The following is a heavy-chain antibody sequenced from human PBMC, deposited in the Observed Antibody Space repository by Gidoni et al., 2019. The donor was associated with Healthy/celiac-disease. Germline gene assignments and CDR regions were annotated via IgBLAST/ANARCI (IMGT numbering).Heavy chain of an antibody. V-gene: IGHV1-69*01. J-gene: IGHJ1*01. CDR1: VGTFSSYA. Sequence: QVQLVQSGAEVKKPGSSVKVSCKASVGTFSSYAISWVRQAPGQGLEWMGGIIPIFGTANYAQKFQGRVTITADESTSTAYMELSSLRSEDTAVYYCARGSGSYYKRARPPQYFQHWGQGTLVTVSS. D-gene: IGHD3-10*01. CDR2: IIPIFGTA. CDR3: ARGSGSYYKRARPPQYFQH.